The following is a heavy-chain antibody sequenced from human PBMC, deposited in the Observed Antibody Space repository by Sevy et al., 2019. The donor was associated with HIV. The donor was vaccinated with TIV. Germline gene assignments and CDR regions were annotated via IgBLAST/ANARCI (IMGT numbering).Heavy chain of an antibody. J-gene: IGHJ4*02. CDR2: ISVGGGSI. CDR1: RFTFTNNP. D-gene: IGHD3-10*01. V-gene: IGHV3-23*01. Sequence: GGSLRLSCTASRFTFTNNPMSWVRQAPGKGLEWVSAISVGGGSIYYADSVKGRFTISRDTSNNKVYLQMDSLRAEDTAVYYCAAEYNYGYEYWGQGTLVTVSS. CDR3: AAEYNYGYEY.